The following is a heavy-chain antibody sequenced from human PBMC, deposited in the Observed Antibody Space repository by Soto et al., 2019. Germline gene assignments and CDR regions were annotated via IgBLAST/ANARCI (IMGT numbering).Heavy chain of an antibody. CDR1: GFTFSSYG. CDR2: IWYDGSNK. Sequence: PGVSLRLSFAASGFTFSSYGMHWVRQAPGKGLEWVAVIWYDGSNKYYADSVKGRFTISRDNSKNTLYLQMNSLRAEDTAVYYCAGDYYDSSGYYYFDYWGQGTLVTVSS. D-gene: IGHD3-22*01. V-gene: IGHV3-33*01. CDR3: AGDYYDSSGYYYFDY. J-gene: IGHJ4*02.